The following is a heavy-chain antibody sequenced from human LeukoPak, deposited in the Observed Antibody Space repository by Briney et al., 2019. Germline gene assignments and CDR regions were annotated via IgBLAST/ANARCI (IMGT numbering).Heavy chain of an antibody. CDR2: IIPIFGTA. Sequence: ASVKVSCKASGGTFISYAISWVRQAPGQGLEWMGGIIPIFGTANYAQKFQGRVTITADESTSTAYMELSSLRSEDTAVYYCARDKVAYGDYVGVFDYWGQGTLVTVSS. J-gene: IGHJ4*02. D-gene: IGHD4-17*01. V-gene: IGHV1-69*01. CDR3: ARDKVAYGDYVGVFDY. CDR1: GGTFISYA.